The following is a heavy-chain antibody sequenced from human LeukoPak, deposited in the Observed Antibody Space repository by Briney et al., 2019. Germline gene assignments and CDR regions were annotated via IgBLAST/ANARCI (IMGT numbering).Heavy chain of an antibody. CDR1: GVTFSTYW. J-gene: IGHJ4*02. V-gene: IGHV3-7*01. Sequence: PGVSLRLSCAASGVTFSTYWMSWVRQAPGKGLEWVANIKQDGSDKYYVDSVKGRFTISRDNAKNSLFLQMNSLRAEDTAVYYCARVRCSSNSCFPDYWGQGTLVTVSS. CDR3: ARVRCSSNSCFPDY. D-gene: IGHD2-2*01. CDR2: IKQDGSDK.